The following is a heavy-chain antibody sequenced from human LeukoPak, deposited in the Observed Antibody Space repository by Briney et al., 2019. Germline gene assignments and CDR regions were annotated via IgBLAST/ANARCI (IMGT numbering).Heavy chain of an antibody. Sequence: PGGSLRLSCAASGFTFSSYAMSWVRQAPGKGLEWVSAISGSGGSTYYAGSVKGRFTISRDNSKNTLYLQMNSLRAEDTAVYYCAKSEVAVTRPFDYWGQGTLVTVSS. CDR2: ISGSGGST. D-gene: IGHD2-15*01. V-gene: IGHV3-23*01. J-gene: IGHJ4*02. CDR3: AKSEVAVTRPFDY. CDR1: GFTFSSYA.